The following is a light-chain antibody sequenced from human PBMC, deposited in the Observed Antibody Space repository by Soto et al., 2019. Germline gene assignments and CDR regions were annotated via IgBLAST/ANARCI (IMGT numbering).Light chain of an antibody. Sequence: EIVMTHSSATLSLSPGERDTLSCRASQSVSSNLAWYQQKAGQAPRLLIYGASTRASGIPSRFSGGGSGTEFTLTISSLLFEEFAVYYCQQYNNWPRTFGQGTKV. CDR1: QSVSSN. J-gene: IGKJ1*01. CDR3: QQYNNWPRT. V-gene: IGKV3-15*01. CDR2: GAS.